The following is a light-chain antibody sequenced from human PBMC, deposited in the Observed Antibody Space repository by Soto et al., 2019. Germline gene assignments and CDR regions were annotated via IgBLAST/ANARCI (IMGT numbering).Light chain of an antibody. J-gene: IGKJ1*01. Sequence: EIVLTQSPATLSLSPGERATLSCRASQSVSNFLAWYQRKPGQAPRLLISDASNRATGIPGRFSGSGSGTVFSLTISSLEPEDFAVYYCQQRSNWPWTFVQGTKVEIK. CDR3: QQRSNWPWT. V-gene: IGKV3-11*01. CDR1: QSVSNF. CDR2: DAS.